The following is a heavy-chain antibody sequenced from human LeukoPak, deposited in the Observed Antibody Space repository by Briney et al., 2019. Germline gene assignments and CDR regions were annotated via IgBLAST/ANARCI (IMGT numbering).Heavy chain of an antibody. J-gene: IGHJ5*02. V-gene: IGHV3-21*01. D-gene: IGHD3/OR15-3a*01. CDR3: ATHCWDWQTLDL. CDR2: ISSSSSYI. Sequence: PGESLRLSCAASGFSFSAYTMNWVRQVPAKGQEWVSSISSSSSYIYYRDSVEGRFIISRDNAKNSLYLQMNSLIPEDTALYCCATHCWDWQTLDLWGQGTQVTVRS. CDR1: GFSFSAYT.